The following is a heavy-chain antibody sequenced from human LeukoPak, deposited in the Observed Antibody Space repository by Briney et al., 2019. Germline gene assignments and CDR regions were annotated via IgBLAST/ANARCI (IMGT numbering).Heavy chain of an antibody. J-gene: IGHJ5*02. V-gene: IGHV3-48*03. CDR3: ARESPDYGDYFVGPFDP. Sequence: GGSLRLSCAASGFTFSTYEMNWVRQAPGKGLEWVSYISTSSRTIYYADSVKGRFTISRDNAKNSLYLQMNSLRAEETAVYYCARESPDYGDYFVGPFDPWGQGTLVTVSS. D-gene: IGHD4-17*01. CDR1: GFTFSTYE. CDR2: ISTSSRTI.